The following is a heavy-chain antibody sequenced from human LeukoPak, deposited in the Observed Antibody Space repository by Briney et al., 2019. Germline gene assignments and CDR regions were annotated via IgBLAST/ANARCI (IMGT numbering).Heavy chain of an antibody. CDR2: IYNSGST. V-gene: IGHV4-59*01. Sequence: SDTLSLTCSVSGASINSYYWNWIRQPPGKGLEWIGYIYNSGSTNYNPSLKSRVTISVDTSKNQFSLKLNSVTAADTAVYYCARDRELGYWGQGTLVTVSS. J-gene: IGHJ4*02. CDR1: GASINSYY. CDR3: ARDRELGY. D-gene: IGHD3-10*01.